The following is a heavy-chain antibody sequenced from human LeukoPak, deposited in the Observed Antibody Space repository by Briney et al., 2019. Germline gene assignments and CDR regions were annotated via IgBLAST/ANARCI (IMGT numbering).Heavy chain of an antibody. CDR3: WKYSGGYRGGYYYMDV. J-gene: IGHJ6*03. V-gene: IGHV3-30*18. Sequence: GGSLTLSCPPYGFSFTSYGVHWVRPAPGEGREWVAVISYDGSKKYYADSVKGRFTISRDNSKNPLYLQRKSLRAEDTGGYYCWKYSGGYRGGYYYMDVWGKGTTVTVSS. D-gene: IGHD1-26*01. CDR2: ISYDGSKK. CDR1: GFSFTSYG.